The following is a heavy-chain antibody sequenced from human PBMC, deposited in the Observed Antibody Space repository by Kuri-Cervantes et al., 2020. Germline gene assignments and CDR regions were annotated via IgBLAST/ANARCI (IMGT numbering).Heavy chain of an antibody. Sequence: SETLSLTCTVSGYSISSGYYWGWIRQPPGKGLEWIGSIYHSGSTYYNPSFKSRVTISVDTSKNQFSLKLSSVTAADTAVYYCARARGLRLFDYWGQGTLVTVSS. D-gene: IGHD5-12*01. CDR1: GYSISSGYY. CDR3: ARARGLRLFDY. CDR2: IYHSGST. V-gene: IGHV4-38-2*02. J-gene: IGHJ4*02.